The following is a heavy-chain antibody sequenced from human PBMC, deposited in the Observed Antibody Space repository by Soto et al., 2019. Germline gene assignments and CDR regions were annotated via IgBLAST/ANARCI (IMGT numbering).Heavy chain of an antibody. CDR1: GGSISSYY. D-gene: IGHD5-18*01. J-gene: IGHJ6*03. Sequence: PSETLSLTCTVSGGSISSYYWSWIRQPPGKGLEWIGYIYYSGSTNYNPSLKSRVTISVDTSKNQFSLNLSSVTAADTAVYYCARRGGYTFFPATTFYYYYYMDVWGKGTTVTV. CDR2: IYYSGST. CDR3: ARRGGYTFFPATTFYYYYYMDV. V-gene: IGHV4-59*08.